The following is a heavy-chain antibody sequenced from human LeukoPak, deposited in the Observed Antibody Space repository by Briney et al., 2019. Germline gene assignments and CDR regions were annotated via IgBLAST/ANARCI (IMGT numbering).Heavy chain of an antibody. Sequence: SEPLPLPSTVLGGSTITTGFYWGWVRQHPGKGLEWIGSIYHSRSPYYNASLKSRATISADTSKNQFSLKLSSVTASDTAVYYCARHRWMEVYGSGSYYVDYWGQGTLVTVSS. D-gene: IGHD3-10*01. V-gene: IGHV4-39*01. J-gene: IGHJ4*02. CDR1: GGSTITTGFY. CDR2: IYHSRSP. CDR3: ARHRWMEVYGSGSYYVDY.